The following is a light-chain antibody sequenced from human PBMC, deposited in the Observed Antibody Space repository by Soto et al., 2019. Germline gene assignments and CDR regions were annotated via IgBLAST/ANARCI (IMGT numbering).Light chain of an antibody. V-gene: IGLV2-14*02. Sequence: QSALTQPASVSGSPGQSITISCIGTSSDVGAYDLVSWYQQHPGTAPRLIIYEVTDRPSGVSNRFSGSKSGNTASLTISGLQAEDEAEYYCSSYTNINTRACVFGTGTKLTVL. J-gene: IGLJ1*01. CDR2: EVT. CDR3: SSYTNINTRACV. CDR1: SSDVGAYDL.